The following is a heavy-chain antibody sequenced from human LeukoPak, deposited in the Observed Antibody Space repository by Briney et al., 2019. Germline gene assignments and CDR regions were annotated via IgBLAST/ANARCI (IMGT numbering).Heavy chain of an antibody. Sequence: GGALRLSCAASGFTVSSNYMSWVRQAPGKGLEWVSVIYSGGSTYYADSVKGRFTISRNNSKNTLYLQMKSLRAEDTAVYYCLGHFDYWGQGTLVTVSS. CDR2: IYSGGST. CDR1: GFTVSSNY. V-gene: IGHV3-66*01. CDR3: LGHFDY. J-gene: IGHJ4*02.